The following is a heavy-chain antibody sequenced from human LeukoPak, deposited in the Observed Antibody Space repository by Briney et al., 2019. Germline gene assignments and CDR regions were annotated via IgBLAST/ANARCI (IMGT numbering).Heavy chain of an antibody. Sequence: GGSLRLSCAASGFTVSSNYMSWVRQAPGKGLEWVSVIYSGGSTYYADSVKGRFTISRDNSKNMLYLQMNSLRAEDTAVYYCVRDDDRPDNGLDYWGQGTLVTVSS. CDR3: VRDDDRPDNGLDY. CDR2: IYSGGST. D-gene: IGHD3-22*01. V-gene: IGHV3-66*01. CDR1: GFTVSSNY. J-gene: IGHJ4*02.